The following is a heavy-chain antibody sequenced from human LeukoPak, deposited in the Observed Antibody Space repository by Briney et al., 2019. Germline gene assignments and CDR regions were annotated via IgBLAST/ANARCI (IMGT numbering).Heavy chain of an antibody. D-gene: IGHD3-3*01. V-gene: IGHV4-59*12. CDR3: ARELYDFWSGYMTKDAFDI. J-gene: IGHJ3*02. CDR2: IYYSGST. CDR1: GGSTSSYY. Sequence: SETLSLTCTVSGGSTSSYYWSWIRQPPGKGLEWIGYIYYSGSTNYNPSLKSRVTISVDTSKNQFSLKLSSVTAADTAVYYCARELYDFWSGYMTKDAFDIWGQGTMVTVSS.